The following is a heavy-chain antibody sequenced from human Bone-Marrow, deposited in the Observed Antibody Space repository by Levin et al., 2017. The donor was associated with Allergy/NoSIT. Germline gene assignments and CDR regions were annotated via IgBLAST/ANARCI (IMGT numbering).Heavy chain of an antibody. D-gene: IGHD6-19*01. V-gene: IGHV1-18*01. CDR2: ISAYNGNT. CDR1: GYTFTSYG. CDR3: ARDNISGISSGWHY. J-gene: IGHJ4*02. Sequence: GESLKISCKASGYTFTSYGISWVRQAPGQGLEWMGWISAYNGNTNYAQKLQGRVTMTTDTSTSTAYMELRSLRSDDTAVYYCARDNISGISSGWHYWGQGTLVTVSS.